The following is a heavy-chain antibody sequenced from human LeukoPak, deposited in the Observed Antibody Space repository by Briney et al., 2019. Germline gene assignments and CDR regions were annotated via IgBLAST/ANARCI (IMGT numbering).Heavy chain of an antibody. V-gene: IGHV1-18*01. CDR2: ISAYNGNT. CDR1: GYTFTSYG. CDR3: ARDRPPEGYDFWSGYNRGAFDI. J-gene: IGHJ3*02. Sequence: GASVKVSCKASGYTFTSYGISWVRQAPGQGLEWMGWISAYNGNTNYAQKLQGRVTMTTDTSTSTAYMELRSLRSDDTAVYYCARDRPPEGYDFWSGYNRGAFDIWGQGTMVTVSS. D-gene: IGHD3-3*01.